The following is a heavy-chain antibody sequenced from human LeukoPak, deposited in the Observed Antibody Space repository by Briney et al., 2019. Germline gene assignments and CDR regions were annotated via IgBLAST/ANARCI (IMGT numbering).Heavy chain of an antibody. J-gene: IGHJ5*02. D-gene: IGHD3-3*01. CDR2: ISGSGGST. CDR3: AKDRGFWEWLGQGFDP. CDR1: GFTFSSYA. V-gene: IGHV3-23*01. Sequence: GGSLRLSCAASGFTFSSYAMSWVRQAPGKGLEWVSGISGSGGSTYYADSVKGRFTISRDNSKNTLYLQMNSLRAEDTAVYYCAKDRGFWEWLGQGFDPWGQGTLVTVSS.